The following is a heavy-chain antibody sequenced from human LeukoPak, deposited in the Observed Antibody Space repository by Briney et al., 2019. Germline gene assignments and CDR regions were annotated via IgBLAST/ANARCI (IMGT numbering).Heavy chain of an antibody. CDR3: AKGPRQQLVTRFDN. Sequence: GGSLRLSCAASGFTFSTHAMSWVRQAPGKGLEWVSDISASGGSTYYADSVEGRFTVSRDNSKNTVYLQMSSLRADDTALFYCAKGPRQQLVTRFDNWGQGTLVTVSS. CDR1: GFTFSTHA. D-gene: IGHD6-13*01. V-gene: IGHV3-23*01. J-gene: IGHJ4*02. CDR2: ISASGGST.